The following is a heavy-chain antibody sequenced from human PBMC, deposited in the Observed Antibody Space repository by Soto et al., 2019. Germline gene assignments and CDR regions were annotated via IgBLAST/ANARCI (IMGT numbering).Heavy chain of an antibody. Sequence: QVQLVQSGAEVKKPGSSVKVSCKASGGTFSSYAISWVRQAPGQGLEWMGGIIPIFGTANYAQKFQGRVTITADDSTSTAYMVLSSLSSEDTAVYYCALHYGSGSNDYYYGMDVWGQGTTVTVSS. D-gene: IGHD3-10*01. CDR2: IIPIFGTA. V-gene: IGHV1-69*12. J-gene: IGHJ6*02. CDR3: ALHYGSGSNDYYYGMDV. CDR1: GGTFSSYA.